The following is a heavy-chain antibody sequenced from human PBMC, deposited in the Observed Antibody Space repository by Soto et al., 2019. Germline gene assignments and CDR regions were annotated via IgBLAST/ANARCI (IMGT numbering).Heavy chain of an antibody. CDR3: ARAHAPTLPFDY. CDR1: GGSIRNVY. Sequence: PSETLSLTCTVSGGSIRNVYWSWIRRAPGKGLEWIGFIFHSGNAKYNPSLKSRVTISVDTSKNQFSLSLDSVTAADMAVYFCARAHAPTLPFDYWGQGTLVTVSS. D-gene: IGHD2-15*01. V-gene: IGHV4-59*01. J-gene: IGHJ4*01. CDR2: IFHSGNA.